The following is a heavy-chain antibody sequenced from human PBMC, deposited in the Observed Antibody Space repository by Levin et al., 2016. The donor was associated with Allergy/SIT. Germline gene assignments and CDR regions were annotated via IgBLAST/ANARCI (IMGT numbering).Heavy chain of an antibody. V-gene: IGHV4-59*01. J-gene: IGHJ6*03. D-gene: IGHD3-16*01. CDR2: IYYSGST. Sequence: WIRQPPGKGLEWIGYIYYSGSTNYNPSLKSRVTISVDTSKNQFSLKLSSVTAADTAVYYCARDVIGGPLSYYYYMDVWGKGTTVTVSS. CDR3: ARDVIGGPLSYYYYMDV.